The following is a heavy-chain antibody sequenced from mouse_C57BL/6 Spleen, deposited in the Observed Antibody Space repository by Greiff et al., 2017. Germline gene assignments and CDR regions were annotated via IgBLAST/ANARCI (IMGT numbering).Heavy chain of an antibody. D-gene: IGHD4-1*01. CDR1: GFTFSDYG. CDR3: ARGTGTRNYYYFDY. J-gene: IGHJ2*01. CDR2: ISSGSSTI. Sequence: DVMLVESGGGLVKPGGSLKLSCAASGFTFSDYGMHWVRQAPEKGLEWVAYISSGSSTIYYADTVKGRFTISRDNAKNTLFLQMTSLRSEDTAMYYCARGTGTRNYYYFDYWGQGTTLTVSS. V-gene: IGHV5-17*01.